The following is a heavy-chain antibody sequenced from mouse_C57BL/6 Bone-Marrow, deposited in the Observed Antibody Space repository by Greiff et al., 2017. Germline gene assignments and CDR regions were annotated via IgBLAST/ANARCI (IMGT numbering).Heavy chain of an antibody. D-gene: IGHD3-2*02. V-gene: IGHV1-81*01. Sequence: QVQLKQSGAELARPGASVKLSCKASGYTFTSYGISWVKQRTGQGLEWIGEIYPRSGNTYYNEKFKGKATLTADKSSITAYMELHSLTSEDAAVFFCARVVTCAAQGHFDYWGQGTTLTVST. J-gene: IGHJ2*01. CDR2: IYPRSGNT. CDR3: ARVVTCAAQGHFDY. CDR1: GYTFTSYG.